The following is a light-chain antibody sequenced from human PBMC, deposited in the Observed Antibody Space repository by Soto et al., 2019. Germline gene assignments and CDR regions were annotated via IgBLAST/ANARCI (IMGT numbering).Light chain of an antibody. CDR2: AVS. CDR1: QSIFNY. V-gene: IGKV1-39*01. CDR3: QQTDCELVYT. Sequence: DIQMTQSPSSLSASVGDRVTITCRSSQSIFNYLNWYQQKPGKAPEVLIYAVSSLQIGVPSRFAGSGSGTDFTLTITDLRPEDSATYYGQQTDCELVYTFGRGTKLEIK. J-gene: IGKJ2*01.